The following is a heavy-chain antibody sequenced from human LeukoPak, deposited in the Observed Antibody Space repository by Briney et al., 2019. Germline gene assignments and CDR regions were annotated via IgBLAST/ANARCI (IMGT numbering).Heavy chain of an antibody. V-gene: IGHV3-7*01. D-gene: IGHD2/OR15-2a*01. J-gene: IGHJ4*02. CDR3: ARAMMSFQSFDY. CDR1: GFTFSNYW. Sequence: PGGSLRLSCAASGFTFSNYWMNWVRQAPGKGLEWVANIKQDGSDKYYVDSVKGRFTIPRDNAQNSLYLQMNSLRAEDTAVYYCARAMMSFQSFDYWGQGTLVTVSS. CDR2: IKQDGSDK.